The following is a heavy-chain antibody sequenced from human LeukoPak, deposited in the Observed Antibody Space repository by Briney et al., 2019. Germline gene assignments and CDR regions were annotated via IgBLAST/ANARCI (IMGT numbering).Heavy chain of an antibody. Sequence: PGRALRLSCAASGFTFSDYGMHWVRQAPGKGLEWVAVISYHESDKFYADSVRGRFTISRDQSKNMLYLQMNSLRTEDTAVYYCAKDHVPSSRYGGLLGYWGQGTLVTVSS. J-gene: IGHJ4*02. D-gene: IGHD1-1*01. CDR1: GFTFSDYG. V-gene: IGHV3-30*18. CDR3: AKDHVPSSRYGGLLGY. CDR2: ISYHESDK.